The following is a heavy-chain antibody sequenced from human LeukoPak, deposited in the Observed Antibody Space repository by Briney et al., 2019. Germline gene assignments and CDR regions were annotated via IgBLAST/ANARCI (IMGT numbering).Heavy chain of an antibody. D-gene: IGHD3-16*02. V-gene: IGHV3-15*01. J-gene: IGHJ3*02. Sequence: PGGSLRLSCAASGFTFSSYAMSWVRQAPGKGLEWVGRIKSKTDGGTTDYAAPVKGRFTISRDDSKNTLYLQMNSLKTEDTAVYYCTTGGYYDYVWGSYRYTNDAFDIWGQGTMVTVSS. CDR3: TTGGYYDYVWGSYRYTNDAFDI. CDR2: IKSKTDGGTT. CDR1: GFTFSSYA.